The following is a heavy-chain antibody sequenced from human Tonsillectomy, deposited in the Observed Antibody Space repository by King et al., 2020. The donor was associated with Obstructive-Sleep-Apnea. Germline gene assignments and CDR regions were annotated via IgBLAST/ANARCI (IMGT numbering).Heavy chain of an antibody. CDR3: ARGENWFDP. CDR2: ISSSSSYI. V-gene: IGHV3-21*01. CDR1: GFTFSNYG. J-gene: IGHJ5*02. Sequence: VQLVESGGGLVKPGGSLRLSCAASGFTFSNYGMNWVRQAPGKGLEWVSSISSSSSYIYADSVKGRFTISRDNAKNSLYLQMNRLRAEATAVYYCARGENWFDPWGQGTLVTVSS.